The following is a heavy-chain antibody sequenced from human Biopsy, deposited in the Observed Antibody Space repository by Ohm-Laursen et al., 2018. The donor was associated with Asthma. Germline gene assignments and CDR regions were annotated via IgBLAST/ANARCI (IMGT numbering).Heavy chain of an antibody. D-gene: IGHD3-3*02. J-gene: IGHJ1*01. Sequence: SLRLSCTAFGFSFSNFAIHWVRQVPGKGLEWVDNIKHDGSEKNHVDSLKGRFTISRDNAKNSLYLQMNSLRAEDTAVYYCARTFHFWSPYHAEHYQLWGQGTLVTVSS. CDR3: ARTFHFWSPYHAEHYQL. V-gene: IGHV3-7*01. CDR1: GFSFSNFA. CDR2: IKHDGSEK.